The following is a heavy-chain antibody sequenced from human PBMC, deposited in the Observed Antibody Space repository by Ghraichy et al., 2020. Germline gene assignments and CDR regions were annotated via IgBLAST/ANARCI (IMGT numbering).Heavy chain of an antibody. D-gene: IGHD3-10*01. V-gene: IGHV3-74*01. CDR1: GFTLSIYW. CDR2: IRGDGSST. Sequence: GASLRLSCAASGFTLSIYWMHWVRQAPGKGLVWVSRIRGDGSSTSYADSVKGRFTVSRDNAKNTLYLQMNSLRAEDTAVYYCARGMDGSGSYTGDYWGQGTLVSVSS. J-gene: IGHJ4*02. CDR3: ARGMDGSGSYTGDY.